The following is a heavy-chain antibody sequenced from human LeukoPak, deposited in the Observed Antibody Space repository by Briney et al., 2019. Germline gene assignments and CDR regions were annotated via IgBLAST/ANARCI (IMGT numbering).Heavy chain of an antibody. CDR1: GGSISSGGYS. CDR2: IYHSGST. J-gene: IGHJ1*01. Sequence: SETLPLTCAVSGGSISSGGYSWSWIRQPPGKGLEWIGYIYHSGSTYYNPSLKSRVTISVDRSKNQFSLKLSSVTAADTAVYYCAKDSDDYGDQGYFQHWGQGTLVTVSS. CDR3: AKDSDDYGDQGYFQH. V-gene: IGHV4-30-2*01. D-gene: IGHD4-17*01.